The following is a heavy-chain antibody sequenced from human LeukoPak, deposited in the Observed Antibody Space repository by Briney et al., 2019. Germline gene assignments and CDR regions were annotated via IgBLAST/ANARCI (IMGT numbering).Heavy chain of an antibody. CDR1: GFTFSSYA. CDR3: ARDPSSSWGGNYYFDY. V-gene: IGHV3-30-3*01. Sequence: PGRSLRLSCAASGFTFSSYAMHWVRQAPGKGLEWVAVISYDGSNKYYADSVKGRFTISRDNSKNTLYLQMNSLRAEDTAVYYCARDPSSSWGGNYYFDYWGQGTLVTVSS. CDR2: ISYDGSNK. D-gene: IGHD6-13*01. J-gene: IGHJ4*02.